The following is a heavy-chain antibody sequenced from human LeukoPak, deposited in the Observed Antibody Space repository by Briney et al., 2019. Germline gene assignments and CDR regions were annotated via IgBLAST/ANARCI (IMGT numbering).Heavy chain of an antibody. Sequence: SVKVSCKASGGTFSSYAISWVRQAPGQGLEWMGRIIPIFGTANYAQKFQGRVTITTDESTSTAYMELSSLRSEDTAVYYCARGTMVVTYGAFDIWGQGTMVTVSS. V-gene: IGHV1-69*05. CDR1: GGTFSSYA. D-gene: IGHD4-23*01. J-gene: IGHJ3*02. CDR2: IIPIFGTA. CDR3: ARGTMVVTYGAFDI.